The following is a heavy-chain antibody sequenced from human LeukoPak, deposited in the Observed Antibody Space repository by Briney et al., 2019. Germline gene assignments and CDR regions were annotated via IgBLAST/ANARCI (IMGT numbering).Heavy chain of an antibody. CDR2: ISSNGGST. CDR3: ARDRGYNWIERNAFDI. D-gene: IGHD1-20*01. J-gene: IGHJ3*02. Sequence: PGGSLRLSCAASGFTFSSYAMHWVRQAPGKGLEYVSAISSNGGSTYYANSVKGRFTISRDNSKNTLYLQMGSLRAEDMAVYYCARDRGYNWIERNAFDIWGQGTMVTVSS. CDR1: GFTFSSYA. V-gene: IGHV3-64*01.